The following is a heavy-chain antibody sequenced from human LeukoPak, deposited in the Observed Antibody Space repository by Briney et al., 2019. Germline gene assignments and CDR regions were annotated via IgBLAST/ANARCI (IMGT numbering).Heavy chain of an antibody. V-gene: IGHV1-69*04. CDR3: ARGVGANAFDI. D-gene: IGHD1-26*01. CDR2: IIPILGIA. CDR1: GGTFSSYA. Sequence: SVKVSCKASGGTFSSYAISWVRQAPGQGLEWMGRIIPILGIANYAQKFQGRVTITADKSTSTAYMELSSLRSEDTAVYYCARGVGANAFDIWGQGTMVTVSS. J-gene: IGHJ3*02.